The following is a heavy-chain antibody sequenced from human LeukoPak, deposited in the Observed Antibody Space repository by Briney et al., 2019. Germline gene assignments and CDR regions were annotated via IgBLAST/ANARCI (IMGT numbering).Heavy chain of an antibody. Sequence: GGSLRLSCTSSGFTFGDYAMSWLRQAPGKGPEWLSFIRSKAFRETVEYAASVKGRFTISRDDSESIVYLQMNSLKTEDTAIYYCTRGSDTVFGVARDGFDYWGQGTLVTVSS. CDR3: TRGSDTVFGVARDGFDY. CDR1: GFTFGDYA. D-gene: IGHD3-3*01. J-gene: IGHJ4*02. CDR2: IRSKAFRETV. V-gene: IGHV3-49*03.